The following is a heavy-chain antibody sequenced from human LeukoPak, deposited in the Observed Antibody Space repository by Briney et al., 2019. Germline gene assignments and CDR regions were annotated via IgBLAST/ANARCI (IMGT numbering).Heavy chain of an antibody. CDR2: ISGSGGST. V-gene: IGHV3-23*01. J-gene: IGHJ4*02. Sequence: GGSLRLSCAASGFTFSSYAMSWVRQAPGKGLEWVSAISGSGGSTYYADSVKGRFTISRDNSKNTLYLQMNSLRAEATAVYYCAKVKNDILTGYYPYYFDYWGQGTLVTVSS. D-gene: IGHD3-9*01. CDR1: GFTFSSYA. CDR3: AKVKNDILTGYYPYYFDY.